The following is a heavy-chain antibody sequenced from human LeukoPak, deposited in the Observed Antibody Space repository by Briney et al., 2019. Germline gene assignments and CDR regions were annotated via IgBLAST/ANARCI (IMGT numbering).Heavy chain of an antibody. V-gene: IGHV3-48*02. CDR2: ITSSSSTM. CDR3: AIYRSIGAAGDLSDY. Sequence: GGSLRLSCAASGFTFSGYSMNWVRQAPGKGLEGVSYITSSSSTMYYADSVKGRFTISRDNANNSLYLQMNSLRDEDTAVYYCAIYRSIGAAGDLSDYWGQGTLVTVPS. D-gene: IGHD6-13*01. J-gene: IGHJ4*02. CDR1: GFTFSGYS.